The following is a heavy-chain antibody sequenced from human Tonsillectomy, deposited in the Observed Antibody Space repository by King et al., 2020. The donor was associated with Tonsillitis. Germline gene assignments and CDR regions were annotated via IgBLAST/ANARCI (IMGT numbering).Heavy chain of an antibody. CDR3: ARDRYHSGSRDYYFDL. Sequence: QLVQSGAEVKKPGSSVKVSCTAPRDTFDSNAITWVRQAPGQGLEWMGRIIPIFDLANYAQMFQGRLTITADKSTSTAYMDLSSLGSEDTAVYYCARDRYHSGSRDYYFDLWGQGTLVTVSS. V-gene: IGHV1-69*09. D-gene: IGHD5-12*01. J-gene: IGHJ4*02. CDR2: IIPIFDLA. CDR1: RDTFDSNA.